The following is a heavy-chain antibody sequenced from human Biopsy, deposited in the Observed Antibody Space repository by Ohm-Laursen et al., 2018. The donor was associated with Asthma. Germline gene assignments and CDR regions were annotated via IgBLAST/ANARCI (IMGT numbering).Heavy chain of an antibody. J-gene: IGHJ4*02. CDR2: IYSGGTS. CDR3: ARGDSSGWSHYYFDY. D-gene: IGHD6-19*01. V-gene: IGHV3-53*01. Sequence: SLGLSCAAPGFTVSRDHMFWVRQAPGKGLEWVSVIYSGGTSDTADSVRGRFTISRDFYKNTLYLQMDSLRAEDTAVYYCARGDSSGWSHYYFDYWDQGTLVTVSS. CDR1: GFTVSRDH.